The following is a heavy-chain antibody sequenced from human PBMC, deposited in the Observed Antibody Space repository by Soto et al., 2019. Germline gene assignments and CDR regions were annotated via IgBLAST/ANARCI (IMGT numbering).Heavy chain of an antibody. CDR1: GYTFTSYG. V-gene: IGHV1-18*01. CDR3: ARYHDIAAAGNDYYGMDV. D-gene: IGHD6-13*01. J-gene: IGHJ6*02. Sequence: ASVKVSCKASGYTFTSYGISWVRQAPGQGLEWMGWISAYNGNTNYAQKLQGRVTMTTDTSTSTAYMELRSLRSDDTAVYYCARYHDIAAAGNDYYGMDVWGQGTTVTVSS. CDR2: ISAYNGNT.